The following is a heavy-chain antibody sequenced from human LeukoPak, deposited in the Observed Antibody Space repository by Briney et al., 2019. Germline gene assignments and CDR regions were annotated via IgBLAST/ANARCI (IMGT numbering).Heavy chain of an antibody. D-gene: IGHD3-22*01. CDR3: ARGGYDSSGYYYSVYYYMDV. V-gene: IGHV1-2*02. Sequence: ASVKVSCKASGYTFTGYYMHWVRQAPGQGLEWMGWINPNSGGTNYAQKFQGRVTMTRDTSISTAYMELSRLRSDDTAVYYCARGGYDSSGYYYSVYYYMDVWGKGTTVTVSS. CDR1: GYTFTGYY. J-gene: IGHJ6*03. CDR2: INPNSGGT.